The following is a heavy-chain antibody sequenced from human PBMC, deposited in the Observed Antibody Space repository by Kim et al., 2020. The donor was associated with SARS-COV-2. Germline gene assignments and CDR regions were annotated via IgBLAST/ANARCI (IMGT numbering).Heavy chain of an antibody. CDR3: ARAGYYYGSGSYRKGNCFDP. CDR2: INHSGST. J-gene: IGHJ5*02. D-gene: IGHD3-10*01. CDR1: GGSISGYY. Sequence: SETLSLTCAVYGGSISGYYWSWIRQPPGPGLELIGEINHSGSTNYNPSLTSPVTISVATSKNQCSLKLSSVTAADTAVYYCARAGYYYGSGSYRKGNCFDPWGQGTLVTVSS. V-gene: IGHV4-34*01.